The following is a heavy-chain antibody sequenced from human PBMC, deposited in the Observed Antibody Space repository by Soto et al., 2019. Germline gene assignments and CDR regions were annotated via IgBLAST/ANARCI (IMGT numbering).Heavy chain of an antibody. CDR3: ARERVAAKTCWFDP. Sequence: QLQLQESGPGLVKPSETLSLTCTVSGGSISSDGYYWGWIRQHPGKGLEWIGYIAYSGSAYYNPSLKSRVTMSVDTFSKQSSLKLSSVTAAATPVYYCARERVAAKTCWFDPGGQGTLVTVSS. J-gene: IGHJ5*02. CDR1: GGSISSDGYY. V-gene: IGHV4-31*03. CDR2: IAYSGSA. D-gene: IGHD2-15*01.